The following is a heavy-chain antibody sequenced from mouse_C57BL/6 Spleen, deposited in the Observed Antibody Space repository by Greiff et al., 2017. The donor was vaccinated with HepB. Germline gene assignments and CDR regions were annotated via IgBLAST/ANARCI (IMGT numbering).Heavy chain of an antibody. CDR1: GFTFSDYG. Sequence: EVMLVESGGGLVKPGGSLKLSCAASGFTFSDYGMHWVRQAPEKGLEWVAYISSGSSTIYYADTVKGRFTISRDNAKNTLFLQMTSLRSEDTAMYYCAREAQAHFDYWGQGTTLTVSS. J-gene: IGHJ2*01. D-gene: IGHD3-2*02. CDR2: ISSGSSTI. CDR3: AREAQAHFDY. V-gene: IGHV5-17*01.